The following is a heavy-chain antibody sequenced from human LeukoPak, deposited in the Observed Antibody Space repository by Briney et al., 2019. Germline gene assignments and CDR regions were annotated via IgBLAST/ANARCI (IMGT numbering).Heavy chain of an antibody. CDR2: ISSIGGST. Sequence: GGSLRLSCSASGFTFSNYAIHWVRQAPGEGQEYVSAISSIGGSTYYADSVKGRFTMSRDNSKNMLYLKLSSLRAEDTAIYYCVSSRSGYYNFDSWGQGTLVTVSS. J-gene: IGHJ4*02. V-gene: IGHV3-64D*09. CDR1: GFTFSNYA. D-gene: IGHD3-22*01. CDR3: VSSRSGYYNFDS.